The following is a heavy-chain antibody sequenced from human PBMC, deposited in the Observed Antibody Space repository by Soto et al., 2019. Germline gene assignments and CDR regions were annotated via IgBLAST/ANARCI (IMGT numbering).Heavy chain of an antibody. CDR3: ARESPSMYYFDY. CDR2: IIPILGIA. CDR1: GGTFSSYT. V-gene: IGHV1-69*08. Sequence: QVQLVQSGAEVKKPGSSVKVSCKASGGTFSSYTISWVRQAPGQGLEWMGRIIPILGIANYAQKFQGRVTITADKSTSTAYMELSRLRSEDTAVYYCARESPSMYYFDYLGQGTLVTVS. J-gene: IGHJ4*02. D-gene: IGHD2-2*01.